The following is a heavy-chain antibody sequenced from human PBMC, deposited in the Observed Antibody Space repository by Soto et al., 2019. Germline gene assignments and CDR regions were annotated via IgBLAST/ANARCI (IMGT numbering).Heavy chain of an antibody. CDR1: GYTFTSYG. Sequence: QVQLVQSGAEVKKPGASVKVSCKASGYTFTSYGISWVRQAPGQGLEWMGWISAYNGNTNYAQKLQGRVTMTTDTSTSTGYMELRSLRSDDTAVYYCAGSGYSSGWSYYYYGMDVWGQGTTVTVSS. CDR3: AGSGYSSGWSYYYYGMDV. D-gene: IGHD6-19*01. V-gene: IGHV1-18*01. J-gene: IGHJ6*02. CDR2: ISAYNGNT.